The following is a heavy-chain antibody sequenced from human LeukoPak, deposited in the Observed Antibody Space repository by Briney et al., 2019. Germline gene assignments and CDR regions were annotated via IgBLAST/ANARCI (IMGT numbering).Heavy chain of an antibody. V-gene: IGHV3-74*01. Sequence: GGSLRLSCAASGFTFSSYWMHWVRQAPGKGLVWASRINSDGSSTSYADSVKGRFTISRDNAKNTLYLQMNSLRAEDTAVYYCARDLTNTAMVKALDYWGQGTLVTVSS. CDR2: INSDGSST. CDR1: GFTFSSYW. J-gene: IGHJ4*02. D-gene: IGHD5-18*01. CDR3: ARDLTNTAMVKALDY.